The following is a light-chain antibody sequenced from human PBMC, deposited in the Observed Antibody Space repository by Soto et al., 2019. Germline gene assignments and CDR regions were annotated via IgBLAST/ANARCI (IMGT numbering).Light chain of an antibody. CDR2: DAS. CDR1: QSVSSSY. CDR3: QQYGSSPGT. J-gene: IGKJ1*01. V-gene: IGKV3-20*01. Sequence: EIVLTQSPGTLSLSPGERATLSCRASQSVSSSYLAWYQQKPGQAPRLLIYDASSRATGIPDRFSGSGSGTDFTLTISRLKPEDFAVYYCQQYGSSPGTFGQGTKVEIK.